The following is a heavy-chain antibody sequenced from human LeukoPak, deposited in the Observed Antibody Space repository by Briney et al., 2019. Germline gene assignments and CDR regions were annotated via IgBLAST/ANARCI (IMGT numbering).Heavy chain of an antibody. V-gene: IGHV6-1*01. Sequence: PSQTLSLTCAISGDRASSNSAAWNWIRQSPSRGLEWLGRTYYRSKWSNTYAVSVQGRITITPDTSKNQFSLQLNSVTPEDTAVYYCARAPGTSDWFGGHFDSCGQGTLVTVSS. CDR3: ARAPGTSDWFGGHFDS. J-gene: IGHJ4*02. CDR2: TYYRSKWSN. CDR1: GDRASSNSAA. D-gene: IGHD3-10*01.